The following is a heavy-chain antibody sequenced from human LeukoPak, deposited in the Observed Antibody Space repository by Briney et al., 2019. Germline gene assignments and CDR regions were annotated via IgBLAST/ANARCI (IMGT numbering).Heavy chain of an antibody. CDR2: ISGSGGST. V-gene: IGHV3-23*01. Sequence: GGSLRLSCAASGFTFSSYAMSWVRQAPGKGLEWVSAISGSGGSTYYADSVKGRFTISRDNSKNTLYLQMNSLRAEDTAVYYCAKDVRYYYDSSGAFGIWGQGTMVTVSS. CDR1: GFTFSSYA. D-gene: IGHD3-22*01. J-gene: IGHJ3*02. CDR3: AKDVRYYYDSSGAFGI.